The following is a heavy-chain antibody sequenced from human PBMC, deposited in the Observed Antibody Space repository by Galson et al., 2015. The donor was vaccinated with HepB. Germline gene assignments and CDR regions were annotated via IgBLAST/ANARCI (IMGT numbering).Heavy chain of an antibody. D-gene: IGHD6-13*01. J-gene: IGHJ3*02. CDR3: VWVRSGFSSSWYSDAFDI. Sequence: SLRLSCAASGFTFSSYAMHWVRQAPGKGLEYVSAISSNGGSTYYADSVKGRFTISRDNSKNTLYLQMSSLRAEDTAVYYCVWVRSGFSSSWYSDAFDIWGQGTMVTVSS. CDR1: GFTFSSYA. V-gene: IGHV3-64D*06. CDR2: ISSNGGST.